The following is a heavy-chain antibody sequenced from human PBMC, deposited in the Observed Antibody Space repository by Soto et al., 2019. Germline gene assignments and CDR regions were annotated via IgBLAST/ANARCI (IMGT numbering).Heavy chain of an antibody. CDR2: ISGSGGRT. Sequence: EVQLLEPGGGLVQPGGSLRLSCAASGFTFSSYDMSWVRQATGKGLEWVSAISGSGGRTYYADSVKGRFTISRDNSKNTLYLQMNSLRAEDTAVYYCAKAIRKAYCSGGSCYSFDYWGQGTLVTVSS. CDR3: AKAIRKAYCSGGSCYSFDY. D-gene: IGHD2-15*01. CDR1: GFTFSSYD. J-gene: IGHJ4*02. V-gene: IGHV3-23*01.